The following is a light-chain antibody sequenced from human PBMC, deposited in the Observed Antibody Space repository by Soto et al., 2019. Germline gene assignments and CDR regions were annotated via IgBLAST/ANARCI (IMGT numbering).Light chain of an antibody. CDR1: SSDVGGYNY. CDR2: DVS. J-gene: IGLJ1*01. V-gene: IGLV2-14*01. Sequence: QAALTQPASVSGSPGQSITISCTGTSSDVGGYNYVSWYQQYPGKAPKLMIYDVSNRPSGVSDRFSGSKSGNTASLTISGLQAEDEADYYCSSYTNSNTLVFGTGTKLTVL. CDR3: SSYTNSNTLV.